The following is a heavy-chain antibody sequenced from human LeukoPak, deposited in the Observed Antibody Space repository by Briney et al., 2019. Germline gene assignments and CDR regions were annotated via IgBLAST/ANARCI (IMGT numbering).Heavy chain of an antibody. V-gene: IGHV4-59*01. J-gene: IGHJ6*04. CDR3: AGRSNYFYAMDV. CDR2: IYYTGST. CDR1: GGSISDYY. Sequence: SETLSLTCTFSGGSISDYYWSWIRQPPGKGLEWIGSIYYTGSTNYNPSLKSRVTMSIDTSKNQFSLNLTSVTAADTAVYYCAGRSNYFYAMDVWGEGTTVTVSS.